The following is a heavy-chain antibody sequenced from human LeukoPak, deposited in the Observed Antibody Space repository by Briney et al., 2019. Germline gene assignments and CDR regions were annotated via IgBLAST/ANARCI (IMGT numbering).Heavy chain of an antibody. Sequence: SETLSLTCAVYGGSFSGYYWSWIRQPPGKGLEWIGEINHSGSTNYNPSLKSRVTISVDTSKNQFSLRLTSVTAADTAVYYCARHLGSSGSYPFDYWGQGTLVTVSS. J-gene: IGHJ4*02. D-gene: IGHD3-10*01. V-gene: IGHV4-34*01. CDR2: INHSGST. CDR3: ARHLGSSGSYPFDY. CDR1: GGSFSGYY.